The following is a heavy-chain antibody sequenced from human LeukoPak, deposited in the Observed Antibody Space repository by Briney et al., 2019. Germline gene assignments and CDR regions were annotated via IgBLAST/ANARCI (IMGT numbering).Heavy chain of an antibody. CDR3: ARTPPYNWFDP. V-gene: IGHV4-39*07. CDR1: GGSISSSSYY. D-gene: IGHD2-15*01. CDR2: IYCSGST. J-gene: IGHJ5*02. Sequence: SETLSLTCTVSGGSISSSSYYWGWIRQPPGKGLEWIGSIYCSGSTNYNPSLKSRVTMSVDTSKNQFSLKLSSVTAADTAVYYCARTPPYNWFDPWGQGTLVTVSS.